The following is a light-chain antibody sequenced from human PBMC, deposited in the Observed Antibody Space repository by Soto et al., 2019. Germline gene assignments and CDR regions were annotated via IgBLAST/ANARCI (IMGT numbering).Light chain of an antibody. V-gene: IGKV2-28*01. CDR1: PSLLHSNGHYY. Sequence: IVMTQSPLSLPVTPGEPASIPCSSRPSLLHSNGHYYLDWYLQKPGQSPQLLIYLGSNRASGVPDRFSGSGSGTDFTLKISRVEAEDVGIYYCMQALQTRTFGQGTKVDI. J-gene: IGKJ1*01. CDR3: MQALQTRT. CDR2: LGS.